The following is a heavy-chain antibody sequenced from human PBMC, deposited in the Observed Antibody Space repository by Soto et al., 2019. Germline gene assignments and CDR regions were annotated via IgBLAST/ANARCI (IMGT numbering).Heavy chain of an antibody. D-gene: IGHD4-17*01. CDR3: ARLADYVIDY. Sequence: ASVKVSCKASGYTFTGDYMHWVRQAPGQGLEWMGWINPNSGGTNYAQKFQGRVAMTRDTSISTAYMELSRLRSDDTAVYYCARLADYVIDYWGQGTLVTVSS. J-gene: IGHJ4*02. CDR2: INPNSGGT. V-gene: IGHV1-2*02. CDR1: GYTFTGDY.